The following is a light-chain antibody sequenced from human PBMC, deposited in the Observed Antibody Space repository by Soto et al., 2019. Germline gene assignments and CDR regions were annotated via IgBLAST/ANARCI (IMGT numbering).Light chain of an antibody. CDR2: EGS. CDR1: SSDVGSYNL. CDR3: CSYAGSSTFADVV. V-gene: IGLV2-23*03. J-gene: IGLJ2*01. Sequence: QSALTQPASVSGSPGQSIPISCTGPSSDVGSYNLVSWYQQHPGKAPKLMIYEGSKRPSGVSNRFSGSKSGNTASLTISGLQAEDEADYYCCSYAGSSTFADVVFGGGTKLTVL.